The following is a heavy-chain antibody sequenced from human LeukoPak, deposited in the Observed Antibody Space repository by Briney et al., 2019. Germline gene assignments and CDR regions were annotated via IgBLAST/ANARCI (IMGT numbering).Heavy chain of an antibody. D-gene: IGHD2-2*01. CDR2: IYYSGRT. J-gene: IGHJ5*02. CDR1: GGSTSSYF. V-gene: IGHV4-59*01. Sequence: SQTLSLTCTVSGGSTSSYFWGWIRQPPGQGLDWIGYIYYSGRTTYNTSLKRRVTISEDKSKTQISLNLRSVTAADTAVYYCARTTEDCSSTICYQYWFDPWGQGTLVTVSS. CDR3: ARTTEDCSSTICYQYWFDP.